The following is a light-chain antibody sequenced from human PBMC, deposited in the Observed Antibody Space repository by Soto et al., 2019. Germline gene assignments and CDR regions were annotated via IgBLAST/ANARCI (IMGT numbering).Light chain of an antibody. Sequence: EIVMTQSPATLSVSPGERATLSCRASQSVSTNLAWYQQKPGQSPRPLIYRASTRATGIPARFSGSGSETEFTLTISSLQSEDFAVYYCQQYTNWPPYTFGQGTNLEIK. J-gene: IGKJ2*01. V-gene: IGKV3-15*01. CDR1: QSVSTN. CDR3: QQYTNWPPYT. CDR2: RAS.